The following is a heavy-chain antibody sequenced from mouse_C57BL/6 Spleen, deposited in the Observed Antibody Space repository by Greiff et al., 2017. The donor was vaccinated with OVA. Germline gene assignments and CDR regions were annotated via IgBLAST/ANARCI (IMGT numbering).Heavy chain of an antibody. J-gene: IGHJ1*03. V-gene: IGHV1-15*01. CDR3: TRSDGSDGYFDV. CDR1: GYTFTDYE. CDR2: IDPETGGT. D-gene: IGHD1-1*02. Sequence: VQLKESGAELVRPGASVTLSCTASGYTFTDYEMHWVKQTPVHGLEWIGAIDPETGGTAYNQKFKGKAILTADKSSSTAYMELRSLTSEDSAVYYCTRSDGSDGYFDVWGTGTTVTVSS.